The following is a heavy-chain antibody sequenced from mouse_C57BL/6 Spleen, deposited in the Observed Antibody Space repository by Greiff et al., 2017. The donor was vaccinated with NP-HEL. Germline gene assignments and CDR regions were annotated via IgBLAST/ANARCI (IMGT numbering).Heavy chain of an antibody. CDR2: INPNNGGT. CDR3: ARRWFYYGSPMDY. Sequence: VQLQQSGPELVKPGASVKIPCKASGYTFTDYNMDWVQQSPGKSLEWIGDINPNNGGTIYNQKFKGKGTLTVDKSSSTAYMEIRSLTSEDTAVYYCARRWFYYGSPMDYWGQGTSVTVSS. J-gene: IGHJ4*01. V-gene: IGHV1-18*01. CDR1: GYTFTDYN. D-gene: IGHD1-1*01.